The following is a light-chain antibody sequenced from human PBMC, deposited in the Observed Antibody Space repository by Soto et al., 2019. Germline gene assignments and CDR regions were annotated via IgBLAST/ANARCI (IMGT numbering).Light chain of an antibody. CDR2: EGS. CDR1: SSDVGSYNL. Sequence: QSVLTQPASVSGSPGQSITISCTGTSSDVGSYNLVSWYQQHPGKAPKLMIYEGSKRPSGVSNRFSCSKSGNTASLTISGLQAEDEADYYCCSYAGSSTLVFGGGTKVTVL. J-gene: IGLJ2*01. V-gene: IGLV2-23*01. CDR3: CSYAGSSTLV.